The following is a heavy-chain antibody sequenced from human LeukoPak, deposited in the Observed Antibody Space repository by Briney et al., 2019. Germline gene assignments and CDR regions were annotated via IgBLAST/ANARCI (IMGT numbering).Heavy chain of an antibody. CDR2: IKSKTDGGTT. V-gene: IGHV3-15*01. J-gene: IGHJ4*02. CDR1: GFTFSNAW. CDR3: TTEMYYYDSSGYPY. D-gene: IGHD3-22*01. Sequence: GGSLRLSCAASGFTFSNAWMSWVRQAPGKGLEWVGRIKSKTDGGTTDYAAPVKGRFTVSRDDSKNTLYLHMNSLKTEDTAVYYCTTEMYYYDSSGYPYWGQGTLVTVSS.